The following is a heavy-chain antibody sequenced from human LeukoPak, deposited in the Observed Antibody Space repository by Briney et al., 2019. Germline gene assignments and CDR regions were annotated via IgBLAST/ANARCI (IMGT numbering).Heavy chain of an antibody. J-gene: IGHJ4*02. CDR1: GFTFSSYS. D-gene: IGHD1-1*01. Sequence: GGSLRLSCAASGFTFSSYSMNWVRQAPGKGLEWVSYISSSSSTIYYADSVKGRFTISRDNAKNSLYLQMNSLRAEDTAVYYCARDHPRSTRAQGFDYWGQGTLVTVSS. CDR3: ARDHPRSTRAQGFDY. CDR2: ISSSSSTI. V-gene: IGHV3-48*01.